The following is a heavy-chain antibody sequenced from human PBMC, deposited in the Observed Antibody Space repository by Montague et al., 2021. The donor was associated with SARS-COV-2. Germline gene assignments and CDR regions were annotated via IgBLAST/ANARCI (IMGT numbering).Heavy chain of an antibody. CDR1: GGSISSGGYY. CDR2: IYYSGST. J-gene: IGHJ6*02. D-gene: IGHD3-9*01. CDR3: ARAHIATILVGKAMDI. V-gene: IGHV4-31*01. Sequence: TLSLTCTVSGGSISSGGYYWSWIRQHPGKGLEWIGYIYYSGSTYYNPSLKSPVTISVDTSKNQFSLKLSSVTAADTAVYYCARAHIATILVGKAMDIWGPGTTVTVSS.